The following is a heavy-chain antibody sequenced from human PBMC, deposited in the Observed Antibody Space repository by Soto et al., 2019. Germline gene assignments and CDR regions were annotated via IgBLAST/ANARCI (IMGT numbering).Heavy chain of an antibody. Sequence: QVQLVESGGGVVQPGRSLRLSCAASGFTFSSYGMHWVRQAPGKGLEWVAVIWYDGSNKYYADSVKGRFTISRDNSKNTLYLQMNSLRAEDTAVYYCARENVAVAGTGYYYYGMDLWGQGTTVTVSS. V-gene: IGHV3-33*01. J-gene: IGHJ6*02. CDR1: GFTFSSYG. CDR2: IWYDGSNK. D-gene: IGHD6-19*01. CDR3: ARENVAVAGTGYYYYGMDL.